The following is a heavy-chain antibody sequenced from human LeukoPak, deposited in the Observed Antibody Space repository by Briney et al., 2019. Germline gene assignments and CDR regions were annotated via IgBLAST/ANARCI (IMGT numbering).Heavy chain of an antibody. J-gene: IGHJ3*02. CDR1: GFTFSSYE. D-gene: IGHD2-15*01. CDR2: ISSSGSTI. V-gene: IGHV3-48*03. CDR3: TRDSGHGAFDI. Sequence: GGSLRLSCAASGFTFSSYEMNWVRQAPGKGLEWVSYISSSGSTIYYADSVKGRFTISRDNAKNSLYLQMNSLRADDTAVYYCTRDSGHGAFDIWGQGTMVTVSS.